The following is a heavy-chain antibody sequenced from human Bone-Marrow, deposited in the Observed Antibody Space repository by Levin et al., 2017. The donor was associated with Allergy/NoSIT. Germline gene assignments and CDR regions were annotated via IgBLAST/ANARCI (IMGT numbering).Heavy chain of an antibody. J-gene: IGHJ4*02. V-gene: IGHV3-21*01. CDR2: ISASGTYK. D-gene: IGHD2-21*02. CDR3: ARDEVATEGIDY. Sequence: ASVKVSCAASGFTLSTYTLNWVRQAPGKGLEWVSSISASGTYKYYADSVMGRFTISRDNGKNSLFLQMNSLRAEDTAVYYCARDEVATEGIDYWGQGTLVTVSS. CDR1: GFTLSTYT.